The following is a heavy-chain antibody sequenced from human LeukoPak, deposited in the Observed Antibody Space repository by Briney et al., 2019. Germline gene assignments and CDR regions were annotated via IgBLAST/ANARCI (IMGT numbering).Heavy chain of an antibody. CDR1: GFTLSSYA. Sequence: PGRSLRLSCAASGFTLSSYAMHWVRQGPGKGLEWVAFISSDGRTEYNADSVKGRFTISRDNSKNTLYLQMNSLTTEDTAVYYCARGWGSGAWLIDSWGQGTLVTVSS. V-gene: IGHV3-30*14. J-gene: IGHJ4*02. CDR2: ISSDGRTE. D-gene: IGHD3-16*01. CDR3: ARGWGSGAWLIDS.